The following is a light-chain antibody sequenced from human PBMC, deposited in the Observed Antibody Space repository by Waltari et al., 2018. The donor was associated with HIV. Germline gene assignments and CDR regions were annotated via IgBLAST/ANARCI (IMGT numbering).Light chain of an antibody. CDR3: GTWDTSLNAGV. CDR1: TSNIGNNF. J-gene: IGLJ2*01. V-gene: IGLV1-51*01. CDR2: DNH. Sequence: QSVLTQPPAVSAAPGPKVTISCSGTTSNIGNNFVCWYQKLPGTAPKLLIFDNHKRPSGVSDRFSASKSATSATLDITGLHTGDEAEYYCGTWDTSLNAGVFGGGTKVSVL.